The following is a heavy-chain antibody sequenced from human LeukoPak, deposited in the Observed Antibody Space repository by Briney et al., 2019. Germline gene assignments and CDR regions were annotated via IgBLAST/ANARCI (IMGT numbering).Heavy chain of an antibody. V-gene: IGHV4-34*01. CDR1: GGSFSGYY. Sequence: SETLSLTCAVYGGSFSGYYWSWIRQPPGKGLEWIGEINHSGSTNYNPSLKSRVTISVDTSKNQFSLKLSSVTAADTAVYYCVRVHSSGWPIDWGQGTLVTVSS. CDR3: VRVHSSGWPID. CDR2: INHSGST. J-gene: IGHJ4*02. D-gene: IGHD6-19*01.